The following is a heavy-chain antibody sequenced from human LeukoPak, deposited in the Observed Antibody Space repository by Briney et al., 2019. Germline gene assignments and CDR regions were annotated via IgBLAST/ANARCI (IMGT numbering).Heavy chain of an antibody. CDR1: GFTVSSNY. V-gene: IGHV3-53*01. CDR2: IYSGGST. CDR3: AKGDGSSSWYPYSMDV. J-gene: IGHJ6*02. Sequence: GGSLRLSCAASGFTVSSNYMSWVRQAPGKGLEWVSVIYSGGSTYYADSVKGRFTISRDNSKNTLYLQMNSLRAEDTAVYNCAKGDGSSSWYPYSMDVWGQGTTVTVSS. D-gene: IGHD6-13*01.